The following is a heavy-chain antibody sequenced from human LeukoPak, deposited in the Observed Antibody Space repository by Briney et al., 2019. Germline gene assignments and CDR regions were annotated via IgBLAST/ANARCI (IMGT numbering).Heavy chain of an antibody. CDR1: GFTFSTYW. V-gene: IGHV3-7*01. Sequence: PGGSLRLSCAASGFTFSTYWMSWVRQAPGKGLEWVANIKKDGSEKYYVDSVKGRFTISRDNAKKSLYLQMNSLRSEDTAVYYCANVGLYCSGTNCYEWDFEYCGQGTLVTVSS. CDR3: ANVGLYCSGTNCYEWDFEY. J-gene: IGHJ4*02. D-gene: IGHD2-15*01. CDR2: IKKDGSEK.